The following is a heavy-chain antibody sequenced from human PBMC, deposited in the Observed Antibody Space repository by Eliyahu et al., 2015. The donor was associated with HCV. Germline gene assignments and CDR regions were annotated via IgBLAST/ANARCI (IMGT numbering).Heavy chain of an antibody. CDR2: TFPSGLT. CDR3: ARGSSGYYGMDV. CDR1: GGXINNYY. V-gene: IGHV4-4*07. Sequence: QVQLQESGPGLVKPSETLXLTXXVXGGXINNYYXSWIRQPAGKGLEWIGRTFPSGLTNYNPSLKSRVTMSVDTSKNQFSLHMSSVSAADTAVYYCARGSSGYYGMDVWGQGTTVTVPS. D-gene: IGHD3-22*01. J-gene: IGHJ6*02.